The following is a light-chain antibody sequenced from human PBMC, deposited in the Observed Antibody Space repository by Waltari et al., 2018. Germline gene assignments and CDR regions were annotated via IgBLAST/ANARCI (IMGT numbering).Light chain of an antibody. J-gene: IGKJ1*01. V-gene: IGKV3-15*01. CDR3: QQYNNWPPGT. CDR2: LAS. CDR1: QSIGSS. Sequence: ETVVTQSPATLSMSPGERATLSCRTSQSIGSSLAWYQQRPSQAPRLCIYLASTRATGIPDRFSGSGSETEFTLTISSLQSEDIAVYYCQQYNNWPPGTFGQGTKVEI.